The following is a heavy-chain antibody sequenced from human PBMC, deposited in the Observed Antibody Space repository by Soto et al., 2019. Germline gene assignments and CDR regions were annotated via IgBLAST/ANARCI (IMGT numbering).Heavy chain of an antibody. CDR2: IYHSGST. J-gene: IGHJ6*02. Sequence: PSETLSLTCAVSGGSISSGGYSWSWIRQPPGKGLEWIGYIYHSGSTYYNPSLKSRVTISVDRSKNQFSLKLSSVTAADTAVYYCARGPISYDFWSGYYAHYYYGMDVWGQGTTVTVSS. D-gene: IGHD3-3*01. CDR3: ARGPISYDFWSGYYAHYYYGMDV. V-gene: IGHV4-30-2*01. CDR1: GGSISSGGYS.